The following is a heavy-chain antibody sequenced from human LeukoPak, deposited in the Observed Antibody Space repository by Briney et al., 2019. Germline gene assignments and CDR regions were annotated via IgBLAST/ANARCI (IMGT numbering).Heavy chain of an antibody. CDR2: IHTSGNT. CDR1: GGSITSGSYY. D-gene: IGHD6-19*01. J-gene: IGHJ4*02. Sequence: PSETLSLTCSVSGGSITSGSYYWSGIRQPAGKTLEWIGRIHTSGNTNYNPSLQGRVTISVDTSKNQFSLKLSSVTAADTAVYYCARFLGAVAGIWGQGTLVTVSS. V-gene: IGHV4-61*02. CDR3: ARFLGAVAGI.